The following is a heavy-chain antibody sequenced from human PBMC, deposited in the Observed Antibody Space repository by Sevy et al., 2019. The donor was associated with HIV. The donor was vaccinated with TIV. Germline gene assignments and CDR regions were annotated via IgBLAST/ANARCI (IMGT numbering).Heavy chain of an antibody. Sequence: GGSLRLSCAASGFTFSSYAIHWVRQTPGKGLEWVAATSYDGNNKYYADSVKGRFTVSRDNSKNTLYAQMNSLRAEDTAVYYCAKDHNLWSEGGFLHHWGQGTLVTVSS. V-gene: IGHV3-30*18. CDR2: TSYDGNNK. CDR3: AKDHNLWSEGGFLHH. CDR1: GFTFSSYA. D-gene: IGHD3-10*01. J-gene: IGHJ1*01.